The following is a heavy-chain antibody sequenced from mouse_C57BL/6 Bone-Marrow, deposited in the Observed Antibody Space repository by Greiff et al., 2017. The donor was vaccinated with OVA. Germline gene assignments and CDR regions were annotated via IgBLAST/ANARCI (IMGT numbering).Heavy chain of an antibody. D-gene: IGHD2-13*01. CDR3: TRGYSDYYSMDY. CDR2: IDPETGGT. Sequence: QVQLQQSGAELVRPGASVTLSCKASGYTFTDYEMHWVKQTPVHGLEWIGAIDPETGGTAYNQKFKGKAILTAAKSSSTAYMELRSLTSEDSAVYYCTRGYSDYYSMDYCGQGTSVTVTA. CDR1: GYTFTDYE. J-gene: IGHJ4*01. V-gene: IGHV1-15*01.